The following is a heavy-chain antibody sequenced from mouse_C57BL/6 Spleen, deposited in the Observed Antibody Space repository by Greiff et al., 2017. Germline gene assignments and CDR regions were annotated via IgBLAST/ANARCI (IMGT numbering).Heavy chain of an antibody. CDR3: ARKKDYGYDLDYAMDY. J-gene: IGHJ4*01. Sequence: LVESGAELARPGASVKLSCKASGYTFTSYGISWVKQRTGQGLEWIGEIYPRSGNTYYNEKFKGKATLTADKSSSTAYMELRSLTSEDSAVDFCARKKDYGYDLDYAMDYWGQGTSVTVSS. D-gene: IGHD2-2*01. CDR1: GYTFTSYG. CDR2: IYPRSGNT. V-gene: IGHV1-81*01.